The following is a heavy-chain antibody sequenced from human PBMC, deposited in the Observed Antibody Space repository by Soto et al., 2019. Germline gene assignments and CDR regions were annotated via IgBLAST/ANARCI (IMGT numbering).Heavy chain of an antibody. Sequence: QVQLVQSGAEVKKPGASVKVSCKASGYTFTSYGISWVRQAPGQGLEWMGWISAYNGNTNYAQKLQGRVTMTTDTATSTAYMELRSLRSDDTAVYYCERDRVGYGSGSTHVRPFDYWGQGTLVTVSS. D-gene: IGHD3-10*01. V-gene: IGHV1-18*01. J-gene: IGHJ4*02. CDR2: ISAYNGNT. CDR1: GYTFTSYG. CDR3: ERDRVGYGSGSTHVRPFDY.